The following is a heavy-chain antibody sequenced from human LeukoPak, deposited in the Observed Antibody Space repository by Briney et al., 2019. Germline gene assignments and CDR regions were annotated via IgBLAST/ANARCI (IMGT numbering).Heavy chain of an antibody. CDR1: GFTFSSYA. CDR3: ARDGYYYDSSGYSVY. J-gene: IGHJ4*02. CDR2: ISYDGSNK. D-gene: IGHD3-22*01. V-gene: IGHV3-30-3*01. Sequence: PGWSLRLSCAASGFTFSSYAMHWVRQAPGKGLEWVAVISYDGSNKYYADSVKGRFTISRDNSKNTLYLQMNSLRAEDTAVYYCARDGYYYDSSGYSVYWGQGTLVTVSS.